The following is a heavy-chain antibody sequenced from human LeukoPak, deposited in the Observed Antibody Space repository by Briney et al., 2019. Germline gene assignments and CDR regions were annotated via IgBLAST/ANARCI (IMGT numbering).Heavy chain of an antibody. V-gene: IGHV3-30*03. CDR2: TPSDGSSR. CDR1: GFSLSAYG. CDR3: ARDRQWLVRHFFDF. J-gene: IGHJ4*02. D-gene: IGHD6-19*01. Sequence: PGGSLRLSCAASGFSLSAYGMDWVRQAPGKGLEWVALTPSDGSSRYAESVKGRFTISRDNSKNTVFLQMNTLSHEDTATYYCARDRQWLVRHFFDFWGQGTLVTVSS.